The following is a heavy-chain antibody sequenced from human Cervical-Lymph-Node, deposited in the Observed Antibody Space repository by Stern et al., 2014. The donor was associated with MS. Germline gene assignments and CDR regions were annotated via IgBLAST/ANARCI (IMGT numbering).Heavy chain of an antibody. CDR3: ARGAGSSSWYGIYFDP. V-gene: IGHV1-69*01. J-gene: IGHJ5*02. CDR2: IIPKLGTA. D-gene: IGHD6-13*01. Sequence: VQLEESGAEVKKPGSSVRVSCKASGGPFSMSSVTWVRQAPVQGLEWMGGIIPKLGTATYAQKFRGRVTVTADESTSTAYLGLSSLKSEDTAVYYCARGAGSSSWYGIYFDPWGQGTLVTVSS. CDR1: GGPFSMSS.